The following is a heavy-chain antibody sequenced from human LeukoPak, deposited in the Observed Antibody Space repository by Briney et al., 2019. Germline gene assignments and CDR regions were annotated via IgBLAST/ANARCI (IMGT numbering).Heavy chain of an antibody. CDR3: ERVRTWYQLPDY. CDR1: GGSVRHSSFY. CDR2: IYFNGST. Sequence: SETLSLTRTVSGGSVRHSSFYWGWLRQPPGKGLEWFGHIYFNGSTYYSPSVKSRVTMSLDTHKNQVSLKLSSVTAADTAAYYYERVRTWYQLPDYWGQGTLVTVSS. J-gene: IGHJ4*02. V-gene: IGHV4-39*07. D-gene: IGHD2-2*01.